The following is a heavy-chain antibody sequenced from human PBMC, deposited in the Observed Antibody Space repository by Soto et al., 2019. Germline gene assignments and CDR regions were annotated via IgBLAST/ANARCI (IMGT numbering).Heavy chain of an antibody. V-gene: IGHV3-21*01. CDR2: ISSSSSYI. D-gene: IGHD6-13*01. Sequence: PGGSLRLSCAASGFTFSSYSMNWVRQAPGKGLEWVSSISSSSSYIYYADSVKGRFTISRDNAKNSLYLQMNSLRAEDTAVYYCARDPRPVAAADYWGQGTLVTVSS. J-gene: IGHJ4*02. CDR3: ARDPRPVAAADY. CDR1: GFTFSSYS.